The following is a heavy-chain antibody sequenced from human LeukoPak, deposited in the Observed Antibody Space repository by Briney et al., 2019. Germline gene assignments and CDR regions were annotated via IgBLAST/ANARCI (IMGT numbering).Heavy chain of an antibody. J-gene: IGHJ4*02. V-gene: IGHV3-21*01. CDR1: GFTFSSYA. Sequence: GGSLRLSCAASGFTFSSYAMSWVRQAPGKGLEWVSSISSSSSYIYYADSVKGRFTISRDNAKNSLYLQMNSLRAEDTAVYYCASVPAAIRGIPFDYWGQGTLVTVSS. CDR2: ISSSSSYI. D-gene: IGHD2-2*02. CDR3: ASVPAAIRGIPFDY.